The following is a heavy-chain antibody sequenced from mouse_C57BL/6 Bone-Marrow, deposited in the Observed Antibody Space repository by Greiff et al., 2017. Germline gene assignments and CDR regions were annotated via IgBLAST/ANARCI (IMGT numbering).Heavy chain of an antibody. CDR2: INPGSGGT. D-gene: IGHD1-1*01. CDR3: ARSRGITTVVATGDY. CDR1: GYAFTNYL. Sequence: QVQLQQSGAELVRPGTSVKVSCKASGYAFTNYLIEWVKQRPGQGLEWIGVINPGSGGTNYTEKFKGKATLTADKSSSTAYMQLSSLTSEDSAVEFCARSRGITTVVATGDYRGQGTSVTVS. V-gene: IGHV1-54*01. J-gene: IGHJ4*01.